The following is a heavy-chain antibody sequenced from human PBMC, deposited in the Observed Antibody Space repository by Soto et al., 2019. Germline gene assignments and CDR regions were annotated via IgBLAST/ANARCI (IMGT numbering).Heavy chain of an antibody. D-gene: IGHD2-15*01. Sequence: SETLSLTCSVSGGSIRYNSYYWGWIRQPPGKGREWVGGIFYTGTTYYSPSLKDRVTISVDTSKNSFSLNLTSVTAADTAVYCCARLVVVAELANAWGQGSRVIVSS. CDR3: ARLVVVAELANA. J-gene: IGHJ5*02. CDR1: GGSIRYNSYY. V-gene: IGHV4-39*02. CDR2: IFYTGTT.